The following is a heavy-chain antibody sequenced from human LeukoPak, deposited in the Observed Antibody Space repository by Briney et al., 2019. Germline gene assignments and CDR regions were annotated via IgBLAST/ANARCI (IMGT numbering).Heavy chain of an antibody. CDR2: ISSSSSYI. CDR1: GFTFSSYS. J-gene: IGHJ4*02. D-gene: IGHD6-19*01. Sequence: PGRSLRLSCAASGFTFSSYSMNWVRQAPGKGLEWVSSISSSSSYIYYADSVKGRFTISRDNAKNSLYLQMNSLRAEDTAVYYCARGYISGWFFDYWGQGTLVTVSS. V-gene: IGHV3-21*01. CDR3: ARGYISGWFFDY.